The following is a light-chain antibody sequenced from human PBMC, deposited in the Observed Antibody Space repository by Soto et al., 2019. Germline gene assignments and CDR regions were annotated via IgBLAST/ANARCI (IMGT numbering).Light chain of an antibody. CDR2: SAS. CDR3: QQSYSTPGALT. CDR1: QHISNY. Sequence: DIQMTQSPSSLSASIGDRVTITCRANQHISNYVNWYQQRPGKAPRFLIFSASTLQSGVPSRFSGSGSWTDFTLTISSLEPEDFGTYFCQQSYSTPGALTFGGGTRVDIK. J-gene: IGKJ4*01. V-gene: IGKV1-39*01.